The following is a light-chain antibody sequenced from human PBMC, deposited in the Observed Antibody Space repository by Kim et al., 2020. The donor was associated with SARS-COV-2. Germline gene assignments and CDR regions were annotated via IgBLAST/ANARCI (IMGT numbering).Light chain of an antibody. Sequence: EIVLTQSPATLSVSPGERVTLACTASQSVSDNLAWYQQKPGQPPRLVIYGTSTRATGIPPRFSGSGSGTDFSLTISSLQSEDFAVYYCQHYNNWPPYTFGRETKLEI. CDR3: QHYNNWPPYT. V-gene: IGKV3-15*01. CDR1: QSVSDN. J-gene: IGKJ2*01. CDR2: GTS.